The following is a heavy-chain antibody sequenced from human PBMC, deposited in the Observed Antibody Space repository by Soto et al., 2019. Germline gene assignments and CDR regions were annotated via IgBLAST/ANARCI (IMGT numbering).Heavy chain of an antibody. V-gene: IGHV4-34*01. D-gene: IGHD6-13*01. CDR1: GGSFSGYY. Sequence: LEILSLTCAVYGGSFSGYYWSWIRQPPGKGLEWIGEINHSGSTNYNPSLKSRFTISRDNAKNSRYLQMNSLRAEDTAVYYCARGTRAAAGYFDYWGQGTLVTVSS. CDR3: ARGTRAAAGYFDY. J-gene: IGHJ4*02. CDR2: INHSGST.